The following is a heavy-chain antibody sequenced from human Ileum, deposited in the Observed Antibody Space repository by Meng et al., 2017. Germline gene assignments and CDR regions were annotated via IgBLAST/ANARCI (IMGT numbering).Heavy chain of an antibody. CDR2: GENNGVT. CDR1: GDEVGSSWGQ. CDR3: TREKSWSDFGYFDD. V-gene: IGHV4-61*10. D-gene: IGHD1-26*01. Sequence: VEGEEWGPGRGGPAEISGMSCRGSGDEVGSSWGQWSGSREFAGKGREWIGNGENNGVTNYNACVTMRITTSMNTSNIQFSLMLCSVTAAYSALYYFTREKSWSDFGYFDDWGQGTLVTVSS. J-gene: IGHJ4*02.